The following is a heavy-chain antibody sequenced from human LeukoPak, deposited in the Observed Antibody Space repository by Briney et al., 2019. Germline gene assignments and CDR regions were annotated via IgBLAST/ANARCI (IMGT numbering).Heavy chain of an antibody. D-gene: IGHD3-10*01. CDR3: AKGGGSTFDN. V-gene: IGHV3-23*01. CDR1: GFTFSTYA. Sequence: GGSLRLSCAASGFTFSTYAMSWVRQAPGKGLEWVSSISDTGGATYYAESVEGRFTISRDNARNTFYLQLTSPRDEDTALYYCAKGGGSTFDNWGQGILVTVSS. CDR2: ISDTGGAT. J-gene: IGHJ4*02.